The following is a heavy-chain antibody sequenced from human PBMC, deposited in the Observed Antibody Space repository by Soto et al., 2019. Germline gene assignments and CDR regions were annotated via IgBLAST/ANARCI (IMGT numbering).Heavy chain of an antibody. J-gene: IGHJ6*02. Sequence: GASVKVSCKASGYTFTSYAMHWVRQAPGQRLEWMGWINAGNGNTKYSQKFQGRVTITRDTSASTAYMELSSLRSEDTAVYYCASSDTAMAYYYYGMDVWGQGTTVTVSS. D-gene: IGHD5-18*01. V-gene: IGHV1-3*01. CDR2: INAGNGNT. CDR1: GYTFTSYA. CDR3: ASSDTAMAYYYYGMDV.